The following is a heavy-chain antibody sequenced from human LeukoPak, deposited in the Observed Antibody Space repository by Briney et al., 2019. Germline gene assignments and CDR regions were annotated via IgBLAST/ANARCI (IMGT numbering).Heavy chain of an antibody. CDR1: GYTFASYY. CDR2: TNASDGST. Sequence: ASVKVSCKASGYTFASYYVNWVRQAPGQGLEWMGVTNASDGSTVYAQEFQGRVTMTRDTSTSTVYMELSSLRSGDTAIYYCARVALGYDSSGYYGYWGQGTLVTVSS. J-gene: IGHJ4*02. CDR3: ARVALGYDSSGYYGY. V-gene: IGHV1-46*01. D-gene: IGHD3-22*01.